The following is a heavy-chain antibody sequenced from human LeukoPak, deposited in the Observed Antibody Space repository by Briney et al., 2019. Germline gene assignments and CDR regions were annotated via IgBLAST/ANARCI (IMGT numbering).Heavy chain of an antibody. CDR2: INPNSGGT. V-gene: IGHV1-2*02. CDR3: ARGEYRYGHDY. Sequence: ASVKVSCKASGYTFTGYYMHWVRQAPGQGLEWMGWINPNSGGTNYAQKFQVRGTMTRDTSISTAYMELSRLISDDTAVYYCARGEYRYGHDYWGQGTLVTVSS. J-gene: IGHJ4*02. D-gene: IGHD5-18*01. CDR1: GYTFTGYY.